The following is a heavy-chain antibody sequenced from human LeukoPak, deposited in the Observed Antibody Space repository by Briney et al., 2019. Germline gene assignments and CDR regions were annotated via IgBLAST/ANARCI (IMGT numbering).Heavy chain of an antibody. V-gene: IGHV3-11*04. Sequence: GGSLRLSCAASGFAFSDYYMSWIRQAPGKGLEWVSYISSSGSTIYYADSVKGRFTISRDNAKNSLYLQMNSLRAEDTAVYYCARSRPTYAFDIWGQGTMVTVSS. J-gene: IGHJ3*02. CDR1: GFAFSDYY. CDR2: ISSSGSTI. CDR3: ARSRPTYAFDI.